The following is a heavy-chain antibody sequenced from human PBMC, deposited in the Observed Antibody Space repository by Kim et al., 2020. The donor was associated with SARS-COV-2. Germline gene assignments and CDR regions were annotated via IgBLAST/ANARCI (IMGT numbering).Heavy chain of an antibody. Sequence: GGSLRLSCAGSGFTFSTYWMSWVRQAPGKGLERVANINQDGSEKYYVDSVKGRFTISRDNTKNSLYLQMKTLRGEDTAVYYCARGYCSGGSCYGGGFDF. CDR3: ARGYCSGGSCYGGGFDF. CDR1: GFTFSTYW. J-gene: IGHJ4*01. D-gene: IGHD2-15*01. V-gene: IGHV3-7*01. CDR2: INQDGSEK.